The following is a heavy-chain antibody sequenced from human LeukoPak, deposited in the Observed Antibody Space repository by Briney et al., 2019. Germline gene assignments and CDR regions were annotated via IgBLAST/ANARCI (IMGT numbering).Heavy chain of an antibody. D-gene: IGHD2-2*02. Sequence: PGGSLRLSCAASGFTFSSYGMHWVRQAPGKGLEWVAVIWYDGSNKYYAGSVKGRFTISRDNSKNTLYLQMNSLRAEDTAVYYCARDFLCSSTSCYNNLLDYWGQGTLVTVSS. CDR2: IWYDGSNK. J-gene: IGHJ4*02. CDR3: ARDFLCSSTSCYNNLLDY. CDR1: GFTFSSYG. V-gene: IGHV3-33*08.